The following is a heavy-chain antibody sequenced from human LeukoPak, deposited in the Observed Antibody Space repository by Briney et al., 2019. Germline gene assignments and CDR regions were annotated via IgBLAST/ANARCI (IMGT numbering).Heavy chain of an antibody. D-gene: IGHD6-13*01. V-gene: IGHV4-4*07. CDR2: IYTSGST. CDR3: ARAWGSGWYHIDY. J-gene: IGHJ4*02. Sequence: SETLSLTCTVSGGSISSYYWNWIRQPAGKGLEWIGRIYTSGSTNYNPSLKSRVTMSVDTSKNQFSLKLTSVTAADTAVHYCARAWGSGWYHIDYWGQGTLVTVSS. CDR1: GGSISSYY.